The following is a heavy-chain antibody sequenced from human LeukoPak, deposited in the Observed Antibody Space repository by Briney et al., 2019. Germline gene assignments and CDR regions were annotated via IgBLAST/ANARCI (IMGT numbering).Heavy chain of an antibody. J-gene: IGHJ4*02. CDR2: ISWDGGST. D-gene: IGHD3-3*01. V-gene: IGHV3-43*01. CDR3: AKAPRYYDFWSADY. Sequence: GGSLRLSCAASGFTFDDYTMHWVRQAPGKGLEWVSLISWDGGSTYYADSVKGRFTISRDNSKNSLYLQMNSLRTEDTALYYCAKAPRYYDFWSADYWGQGTLVTVSS. CDR1: GFTFDDYT.